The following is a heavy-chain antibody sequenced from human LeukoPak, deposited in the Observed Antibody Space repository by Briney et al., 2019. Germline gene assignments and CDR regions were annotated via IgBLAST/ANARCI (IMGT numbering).Heavy chain of an antibody. V-gene: IGHV1-2*02. D-gene: IGHD6-6*01. CDR2: INPNSGGT. Sequence: ASVKVSCKASGYTFTGYYMHWVRQAPRQGLEWMGWINPNSGGTNYAQKFQGRVTMTRDTSISTAYMELSRLRSDDTAVYYCARERALVGASVGWFDPWGQGTLVTVSS. CDR3: ARERALVGASVGWFDP. J-gene: IGHJ5*02. CDR1: GYTFTGYY.